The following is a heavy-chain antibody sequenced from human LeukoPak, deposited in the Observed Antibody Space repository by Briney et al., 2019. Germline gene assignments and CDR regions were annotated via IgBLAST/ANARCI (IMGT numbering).Heavy chain of an antibody. J-gene: IGHJ6*03. D-gene: IGHD6-13*01. CDR3: ASIAAAGRYYYYYYMDV. Sequence: GGSLRLSCAASGFTFSSYWMGWVRQAPGKGLEWVANIKQDGSEKYYVDSVKGRFTISRDNAKKSLYLQMNSLRAEDTAVYYCASIAAAGRYYYYYYMDVWGKGTTVTVSS. CDR2: IKQDGSEK. CDR1: GFTFSSYW. V-gene: IGHV3-7*01.